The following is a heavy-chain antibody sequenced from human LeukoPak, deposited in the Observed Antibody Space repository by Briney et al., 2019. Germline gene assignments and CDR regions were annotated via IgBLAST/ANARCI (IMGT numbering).Heavy chain of an antibody. CDR2: VSYSGST. CDR1: GGSISSYY. V-gene: IGHV4-59*12. D-gene: IGHD6-13*01. CDR3: AIISRYGSSWYAGYFDY. Sequence: PSETLSLTCTVSGGSISSYYWSWVRQPPGKGLEWIGYVSYSGSTDYNPSLKSRVTISVDTSKNQFSLKLSSVTAADTAVYYCAIISRYGSSWYAGYFDYWGQGTLVTVSS. J-gene: IGHJ4*02.